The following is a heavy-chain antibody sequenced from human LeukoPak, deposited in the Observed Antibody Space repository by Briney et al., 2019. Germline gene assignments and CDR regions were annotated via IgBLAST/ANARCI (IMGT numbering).Heavy chain of an antibody. CDR3: AREFPGGYSSGWYSDY. V-gene: IGHV3-11*06. CDR1: GFTFSDYY. J-gene: IGHJ4*02. Sequence: KPGGSLILSFAAPGFTFSDYYISSIRQAPAKGLEWNSYIVSSNTFTNYADSVKGRFTSSRDNAKNSLYLQMNSLRAEDTAVYYCAREFPGGYSSGWYSDYWGQGTRVTVSS. D-gene: IGHD6-19*01. CDR2: IVSSNTFT.